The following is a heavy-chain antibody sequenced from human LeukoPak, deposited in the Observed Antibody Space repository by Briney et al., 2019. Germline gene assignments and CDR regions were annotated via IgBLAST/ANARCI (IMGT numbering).Heavy chain of an antibody. J-gene: IGHJ4*02. CDR3: AKGSGQWLVRSVDY. CDR1: GFTFDDYA. D-gene: IGHD6-19*01. CDR2: ISWNSGSI. V-gene: IGHV3-9*03. Sequence: PGGSLRLSCAASGFTFDDYAMHWVRQAPGKGLEWVSGISWNSGSIGYADSVKGRFTISRDNAKNSLYLQMNSLRAEDMALYYCAKGSGQWLVRSVDYWGQGTLVTVSS.